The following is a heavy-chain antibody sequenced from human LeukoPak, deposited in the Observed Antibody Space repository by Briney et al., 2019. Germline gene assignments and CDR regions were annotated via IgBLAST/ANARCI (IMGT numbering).Heavy chain of an antibody. Sequence: SETLSLTCTVSGGSISSYYWSWIRQPPGKGLEWIGYIYYSGSTNYNPSLKSQVTISVDTSKNQFSLKLSSVTAADTAVYYCARGCSYGYYHFDYWGQGTLVTVSS. CDR2: IYYSGST. CDR3: ARGCSYGYYHFDY. CDR1: GGSISSYY. J-gene: IGHJ4*02. D-gene: IGHD5-18*01. V-gene: IGHV4-59*01.